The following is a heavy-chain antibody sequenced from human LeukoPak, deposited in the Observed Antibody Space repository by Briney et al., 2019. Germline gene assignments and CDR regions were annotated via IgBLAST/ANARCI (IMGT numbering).Heavy chain of an antibody. V-gene: IGHV5-51*01. CDR3: ARGAAGTIPDYYYFGMDV. J-gene: IGHJ6*02. CDR2: IYPGDSDT. CDR1: GYRFTDYW. D-gene: IGHD1-7*01. Sequence: GESLKISCKGSGYRFTDYWIGWVRQMPGKGLEWMGIIYPGDSDTRYSPSFQGQVTISADKSINTAHLQWSSLKASDTAMYYCARGAAGTIPDYYYFGMDVWGQGTTVAVSS.